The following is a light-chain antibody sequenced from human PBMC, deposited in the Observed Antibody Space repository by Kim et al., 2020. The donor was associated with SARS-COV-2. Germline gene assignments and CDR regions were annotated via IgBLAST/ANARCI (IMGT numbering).Light chain of an antibody. Sequence: SYELTQPPSVSVSPGQTARITCSGDALPKQYAYWYQQKPGQAPVLVIYKDNERPSGIPERFSGSSSGTTVTLTISGVQAEDEADYYCQSADSSGASWVFGGGTQLTVL. V-gene: IGLV3-25*03. CDR3: QSADSSGASWV. J-gene: IGLJ3*02. CDR2: KDN. CDR1: ALPKQY.